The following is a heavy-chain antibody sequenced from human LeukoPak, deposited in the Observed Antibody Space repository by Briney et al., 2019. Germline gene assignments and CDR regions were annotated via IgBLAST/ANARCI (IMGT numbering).Heavy chain of an antibody. V-gene: IGHV4-34*01. CDR1: GGSFSGYY. CDR3: ARGLDSSGYYYVDY. D-gene: IGHD3-22*01. Sequence: SETLSLTCAVYGGSFSGYYWSWIRQPPGKGLEWVGEINHNGSTNYNPSLKSRVTISVDTSKNQFSLKLSSVTAADTAVYYCARGLDSSGYYYVDYWGQGALVTVSS. J-gene: IGHJ4*02. CDR2: INHNGST.